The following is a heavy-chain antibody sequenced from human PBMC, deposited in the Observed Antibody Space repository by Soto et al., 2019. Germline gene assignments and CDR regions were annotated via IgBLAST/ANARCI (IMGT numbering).Heavy chain of an antibody. Sequence: GSLRLSCAASGFTFSSYAMSWVRQAPGKGLEWVSAISGSGGSTYYADSVKGRFTISRDNSKNTLYLQMNSLRAEDTAVYYCAKAGGQWLVLQYFDYWGQGTLVTVSS. CDR1: GFTFSSYA. CDR3: AKAGGQWLVLQYFDY. V-gene: IGHV3-23*01. J-gene: IGHJ4*02. CDR2: ISGSGGST. D-gene: IGHD6-19*01.